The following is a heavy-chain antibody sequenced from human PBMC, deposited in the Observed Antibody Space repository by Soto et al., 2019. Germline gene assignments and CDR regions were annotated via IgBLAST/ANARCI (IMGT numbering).Heavy chain of an antibody. Sequence: EVQLVESGGGLVQPGGSLRLSCAASGFTVSSNYMSWVRQAPGKGLEWVSVIYSGGSTYYADSVKGRFTISRHNSKNTLYLKMNSLRAEDTAVYYCARGVGSQLPYDYMDVWGKGTTVTVSS. CDR2: IYSGGST. V-gene: IGHV3-53*04. CDR3: ARGVGSQLPYDYMDV. J-gene: IGHJ6*03. CDR1: GFTVSSNY. D-gene: IGHD5-18*01.